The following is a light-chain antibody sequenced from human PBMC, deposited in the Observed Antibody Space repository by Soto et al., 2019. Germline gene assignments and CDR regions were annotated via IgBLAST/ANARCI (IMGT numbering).Light chain of an antibody. CDR3: SSYAGSNNLL. Sequence: QSALTQPPSASGSPGQSVTISCTGTSSDIGDSNYVSWYQQHPGKAPKLMIYEVDKRPSGVPDRFSGSKSGNTASMTVSGLQAEDEADYYCSSYAGSNNLLFGGGTKLTVL. J-gene: IGLJ2*01. CDR1: SSDIGDSNY. CDR2: EVD. V-gene: IGLV2-8*01.